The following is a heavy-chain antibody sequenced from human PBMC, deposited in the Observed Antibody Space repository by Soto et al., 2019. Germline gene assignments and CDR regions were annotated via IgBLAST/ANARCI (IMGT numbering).Heavy chain of an antibody. CDR2: ISVYNGNT. Sequence: QVHLVQSGDEVKKPGAAVKVSCKASGYSFSSHGIGWVRQAPGQGLEWMGWISVYNGNTNYAQRFQGRVTLTTDTSTSTAYMELRTLRSDDTAVYYCARVGASVFYYYYYMDVWAKGTMVTVSS. D-gene: IGHD3-16*01. J-gene: IGHJ6*03. V-gene: IGHV1-18*01. CDR1: GYSFSSHG. CDR3: ARVGASVFYYYYYMDV.